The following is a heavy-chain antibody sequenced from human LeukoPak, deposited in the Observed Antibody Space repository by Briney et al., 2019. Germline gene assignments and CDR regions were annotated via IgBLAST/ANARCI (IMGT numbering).Heavy chain of an antibody. CDR1: GGSISSYY. Sequence: SETLSLTCTVSGGSISSYYWSWIRQPPGKGLERIGYIYYSGSTNYNPSLKSRVTISVDTSKNQFSLKLSSVTAADTAVYYCARGDLWFGELSRFDPWGQGTLVTVSS. J-gene: IGHJ5*02. CDR2: IYYSGST. D-gene: IGHD3-10*01. V-gene: IGHV4-59*01. CDR3: ARGDLWFGELSRFDP.